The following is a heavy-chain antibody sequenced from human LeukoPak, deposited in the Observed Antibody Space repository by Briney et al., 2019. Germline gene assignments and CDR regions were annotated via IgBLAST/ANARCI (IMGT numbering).Heavy chain of an antibody. CDR1: GFILSNYA. CDR2: LGTAGDT. J-gene: IGHJ4*02. CDR3: AKTEETIAAAGSFDY. V-gene: IGHV3-13*01. D-gene: IGHD6-13*01. Sequence: PGGSLRLSCAASGFILSNYAMHWVRQPAGKGLEWVSALGTAGDTFYPGSVKGRFTISRDNAKKSLFLQMNSLRAEDTAVYYCAKTEETIAAAGSFDYWGQGTLVTVSS.